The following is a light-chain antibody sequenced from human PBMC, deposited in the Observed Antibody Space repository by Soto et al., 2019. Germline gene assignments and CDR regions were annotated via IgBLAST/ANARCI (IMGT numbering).Light chain of an antibody. Sequence: QSVLTQPASVSGSPGQSIAISCTGTSSDVGGYNYVSWYQQHPGKPPKLMVYDVSNRPSGVSNRFSGSKSGNSASLTIPGLQAEDEADYYCSSYTSSSTYVFGTGTKLTVL. CDR2: DVS. J-gene: IGLJ1*01. CDR3: SSYTSSSTYV. CDR1: SSDVGGYNY. V-gene: IGLV2-14*01.